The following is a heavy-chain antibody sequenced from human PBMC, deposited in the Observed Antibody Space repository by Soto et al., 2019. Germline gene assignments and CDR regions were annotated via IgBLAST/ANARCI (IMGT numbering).Heavy chain of an antibody. D-gene: IGHD3-3*01. CDR3: DADRKSGYTTILGVRNDYYGMDV. V-gene: IGHV4-61*01. CDR2: IYYSGST. Sequence: SETLALGCTVSGGSVSSGSYYWSWIRQPPGKVLEWIGYIYYSGSTNYNPSLKSRVTISVDTSKNQFSLRLSSVTAAATAVYYCDADRKSGYTTILGVRNDYYGMDVGGQGITVTVSS. J-gene: IGHJ6*02. CDR1: GGSVSSGSYY.